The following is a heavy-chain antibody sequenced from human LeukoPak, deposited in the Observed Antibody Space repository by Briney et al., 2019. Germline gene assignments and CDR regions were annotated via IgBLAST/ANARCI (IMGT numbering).Heavy chain of an antibody. J-gene: IGHJ4*02. V-gene: IGHV3-7*03. Sequence: GGSLRLSCASSGFTFSRYWMSWVRQAPGKGLEWVANIKQDGSEKYYVDSVKDRFTISRDNANNSLYLQMNSLRAEDTAVYYCARGVRPVAMRNYFDYWGQGTLVTVSS. CDR1: GFTFSRYW. D-gene: IGHD2-2*01. CDR3: ARGVRPVAMRNYFDY. CDR2: IKQDGSEK.